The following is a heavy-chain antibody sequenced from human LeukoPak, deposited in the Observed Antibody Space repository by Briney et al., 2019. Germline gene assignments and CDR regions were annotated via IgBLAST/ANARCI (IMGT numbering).Heavy chain of an antibody. D-gene: IGHD2-15*01. J-gene: IGHJ3*02. Sequence: SETLSLTCAVYGXSFSGYYGSWIRQPPGKGLEWIGEINHSGSTNYNPSLKSRVTISVDTSKNQFSLKLSSVTAADTAVYYCASGSVVLEIWGQGTMVTVSS. V-gene: IGHV4-34*01. CDR3: ASGSVVLEI. CDR2: INHSGST. CDR1: GXSFSGYY.